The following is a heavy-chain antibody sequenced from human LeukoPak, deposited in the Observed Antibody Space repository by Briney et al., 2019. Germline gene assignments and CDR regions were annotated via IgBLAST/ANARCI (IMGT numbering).Heavy chain of an antibody. J-gene: IGHJ4*02. V-gene: IGHV4-30-4*01. D-gene: IGHD3-22*01. CDR3: ARDRDSSGYFDY. Sequence: SETLSLTCTVSGGSISSGDYYWSWIRQPPGKGLEGIGYIYYSGSTYYNPSLKSRVTISVDTSKIQFSLKLSSVTAADTAVYYCARDRDSSGYFDYWGQGTLVTVSS. CDR2: IYYSGST. CDR1: GGSISSGDYY.